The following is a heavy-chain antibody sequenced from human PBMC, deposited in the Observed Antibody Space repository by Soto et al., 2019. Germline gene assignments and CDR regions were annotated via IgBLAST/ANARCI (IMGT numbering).Heavy chain of an antibody. V-gene: IGHV3-11*06. CDR1: GFTFSDYY. CDR2: ISSSSSYT. D-gene: IGHD2-8*01. Sequence: LRLSCAASGFTFSDYYMSWIRQAPGKGLEWVSYISSSSSYTNYADSVKGRFTISRDNAKNSLYLQMNSLRAEDTAVYYCALSALTRGYYYGMDVWGQGTTVTVSS. J-gene: IGHJ6*02. CDR3: ALSALTRGYYYGMDV.